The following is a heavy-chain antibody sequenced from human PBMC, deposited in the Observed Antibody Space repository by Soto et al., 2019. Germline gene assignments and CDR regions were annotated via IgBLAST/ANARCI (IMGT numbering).Heavy chain of an antibody. CDR3: AKDSGYNYGYFRWFDP. Sequence: SETLSLTCAVSGGSISSSNWWSWVRQPPGKGLDWIGEIYHSGSTNYNPSLKSRVTISVDTSKSQFSLKLSSVTAADTAVYYCAKDSGYNYGYFRWFDPWGQGTLVTVSS. V-gene: IGHV4-4*02. CDR2: IYHSGST. CDR1: GGSISSSNW. D-gene: IGHD5-18*01. J-gene: IGHJ5*02.